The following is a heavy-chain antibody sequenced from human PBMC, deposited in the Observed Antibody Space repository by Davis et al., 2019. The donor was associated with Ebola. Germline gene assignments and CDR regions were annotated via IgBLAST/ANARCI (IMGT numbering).Heavy chain of an antibody. CDR1: GFTFSSYA. J-gene: IGHJ4*02. CDR2: ISYDGSNK. CDR3: AKDLSGYDGAEDY. V-gene: IGHV3-30-3*02. D-gene: IGHD5-12*01. Sequence: PGGSLRLSCAASGFTFSSYAMHWVRQAPGKGLEWVAVISYDGSNKYYADSVKGRFTISRDNSKNTLYLQMNSLRAEDTAVYYCAKDLSGYDGAEDYWGQGTLVTVSS.